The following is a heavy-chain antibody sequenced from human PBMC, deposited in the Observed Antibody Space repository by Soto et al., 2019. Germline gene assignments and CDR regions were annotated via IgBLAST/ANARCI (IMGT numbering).Heavy chain of an antibody. D-gene: IGHD1-7*01. CDR1: GFTFSSYG. CDR3: ARAREYNWNSQFDY. Sequence: QVQLVESGGGVVQPGRSLRLSCAASGFTFSSYGMHWVRQAPGKGLEWVAVIWYDGSNKYYADSVKGRFTISRDNSKNTLYLQMNSLRAEDTAVYYCARAREYNWNSQFDYWGQGTLVTVSS. CDR2: IWYDGSNK. V-gene: IGHV3-33*01. J-gene: IGHJ4*02.